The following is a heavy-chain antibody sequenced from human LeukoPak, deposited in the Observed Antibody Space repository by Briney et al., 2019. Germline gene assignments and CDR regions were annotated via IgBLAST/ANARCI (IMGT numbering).Heavy chain of an antibody. V-gene: IGHV1-18*01. CDR1: GYTFTSYG. CDR2: ISAYNGHT. CDR3: ARICCPASASWYPDDY. J-gene: IGHJ4*02. D-gene: IGHD6-13*01. Sequence: ASVKVSCKASGYTFTSYGISWVRQAPGQGLEWMGWISAYNGHTEYAQKFQGRVTVTTDTSTTTAYMEVRSLSSDDTAEYYCARICCPASASWYPDDYGGQGTLVTVSS.